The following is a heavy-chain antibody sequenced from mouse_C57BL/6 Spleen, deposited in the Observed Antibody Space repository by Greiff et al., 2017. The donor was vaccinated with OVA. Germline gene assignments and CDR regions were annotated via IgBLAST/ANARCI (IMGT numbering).Heavy chain of an antibody. J-gene: IGHJ1*03. D-gene: IGHD2-4*01. V-gene: IGHV1-52*01. CDR2: IDPSDSET. CDR1: GYTFTSYW. CDR3: ARCLYDYDGSYWYFDV. Sequence: VQLQQPGAELVRPGSSVKLSCKASGYTFTSYWMHWVKQRPIQGLEWIGNIDPSDSETHYNQKFKDKATLTVDKSSSTAYMQLSSLTSEDSAVYYCARCLYDYDGSYWYFDVWGTGTTVTVSS.